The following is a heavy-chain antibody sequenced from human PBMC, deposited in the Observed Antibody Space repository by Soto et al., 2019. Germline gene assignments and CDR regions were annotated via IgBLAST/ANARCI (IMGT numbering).Heavy chain of an antibody. J-gene: IGHJ4*02. Sequence: EVQLVESGGGLIQPGGSLRLSCAVSGFTVSNNYMSWVRQAPGKGLEGVSVIYSGGYTAYGDSVKGRFTISRDNSKNTLVLQIKSGKATARAVYWYAPHPGGGGYWGQGTLVTVSS. CDR2: IYSGGYT. D-gene: IGHD1-1*01. V-gene: IGHV3-53*01. CDR3: APHPGGGGY. CDR1: GFTVSNNY.